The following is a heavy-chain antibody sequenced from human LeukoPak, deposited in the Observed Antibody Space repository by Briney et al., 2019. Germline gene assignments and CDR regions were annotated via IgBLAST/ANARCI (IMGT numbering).Heavy chain of an antibody. J-gene: IGHJ4*02. CDR1: GVTFSNFA. D-gene: IGHD3-10*01. CDR3: AEDITPYGEGGCFDY. Sequence: GGSLRLSCAASGVTFSNFAMSWVRQAPGKGLEWVSAISGSGGSTYYADSVKGRFTISRDNSKNTLYLQMNSLRAEDTAVYYCAEDITPYGEGGCFDYWGQGTLVTVSS. CDR2: ISGSGGST. V-gene: IGHV3-23*01.